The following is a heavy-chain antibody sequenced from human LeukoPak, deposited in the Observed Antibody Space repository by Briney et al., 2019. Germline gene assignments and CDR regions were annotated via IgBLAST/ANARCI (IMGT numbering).Heavy chain of an antibody. CDR2: IYYSGST. CDR1: GGSISSYY. CDR3: ARTEGYFDY. D-gene: IGHD1-14*01. V-gene: IGHV4-59*01. Sequence: SETLSLTCTVSGGSISSYYWSWIRQPPGKGLEWIGYIYYSGSTNYNPSLKSRVAISVDTSKNQFSLKLSSVTAADTAVYYCARTEGYFDYWGQGTLVTVSS. J-gene: IGHJ4*02.